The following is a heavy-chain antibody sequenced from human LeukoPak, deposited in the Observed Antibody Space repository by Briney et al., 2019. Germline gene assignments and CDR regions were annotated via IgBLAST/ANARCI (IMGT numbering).Heavy chain of an antibody. CDR3: ARINGRGNGWLRPLDS. CDR2: MGPSSGNT. V-gene: IGHV1-8*01. D-gene: IGHD6-19*01. Sequence: GASVKVSCKACGYTFINNDINWVRQAPGQGLEWMAWMGPSSGNTGYAQKFKGRVTLTRNASINTAYIEVSSLRSEDTAVYYCARINGRGNGWLRPLDSWGQGTLITVPA. J-gene: IGHJ4*02. CDR1: GYTFINND.